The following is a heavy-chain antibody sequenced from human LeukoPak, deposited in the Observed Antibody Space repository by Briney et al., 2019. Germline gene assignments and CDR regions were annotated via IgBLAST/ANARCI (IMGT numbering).Heavy chain of an antibody. V-gene: IGHV1-8*03. D-gene: IGHD2-8*01. CDR2: MNPNSGNT. Sequence: ASVKVSCKASGYTFTSYDINWVRQATGQGLEWMGWMNPNSGNTGYAQKFQGRGTITRNTSISTAYMELSSLRSEDTAVYYCARGLTNHNYYYMDVWGKGTTVTVSS. CDR1: GYTFTSYD. CDR3: ARGLTNHNYYYMDV. J-gene: IGHJ6*03.